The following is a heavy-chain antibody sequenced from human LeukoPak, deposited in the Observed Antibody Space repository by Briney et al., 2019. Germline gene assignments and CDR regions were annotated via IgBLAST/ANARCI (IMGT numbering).Heavy chain of an antibody. D-gene: IGHD6-13*01. CDR2: INSDGSST. CDR3: ARRGIAAAERGFDP. J-gene: IGHJ5*02. Sequence: ETLSLTCTVSGYSISSGYYWGWIRQPPGKGLEWVSRINSDGSSTSYADSVKGRFTISRDNAKNTLYLQMNSLRAEDTAVYYCARRGIAAAERGFDPWGQGTLVTVSS. V-gene: IGHV3-74*01. CDR1: GYSISSGYY.